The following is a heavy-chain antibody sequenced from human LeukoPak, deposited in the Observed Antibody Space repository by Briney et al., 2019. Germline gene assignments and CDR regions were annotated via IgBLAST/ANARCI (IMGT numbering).Heavy chain of an antibody. CDR3: ARVRYYHDSSGLICYYMDV. Sequence: SETLSLTCAVSGGSISSSNCWSWVRQPPGKGLEWIGEIYHSGTTNYNPSLKSRVTISVDKSKNHFSLKLSSVTAADTAVYYCARVRYYHDSSGLICYYMDVWGKGTTVTISS. J-gene: IGHJ6*03. CDR2: IYHSGTT. V-gene: IGHV4-4*02. CDR1: GGSISSSNC. D-gene: IGHD3-22*01.